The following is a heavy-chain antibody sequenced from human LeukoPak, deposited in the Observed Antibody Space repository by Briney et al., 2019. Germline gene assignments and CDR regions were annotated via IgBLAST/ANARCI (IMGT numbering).Heavy chain of an antibody. D-gene: IGHD1-26*01. CDR3: ARGIVGTTMGRY. CDR2: INTDGSGT. J-gene: IGHJ4*02. Sequence: GGSLRLSCAASGFTFSTYWMHWVRQAPRKGLVWVSRINTDGSGTIYADSVKGRFTISRDNAKNTVYLQMNSLRVEDTAVYYCARGIVGTTMGRYWGQGTLVTVSS. V-gene: IGHV3-74*01. CDR1: GFTFSTYW.